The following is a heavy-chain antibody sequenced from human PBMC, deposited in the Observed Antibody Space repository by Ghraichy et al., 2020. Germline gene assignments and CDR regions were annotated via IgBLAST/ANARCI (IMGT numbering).Heavy chain of an antibody. J-gene: IGHJ3*02. V-gene: IGHV6-1*01. Sequence: SQTISLTCAISGDSVSSNSVAWNWIRQSPSRGLEWLGRTYYTSKWHNDYAISVKGRITINPDTSENQFSLQLSSVIPEDTAIYYCARGRNSAFDIWAQGTMVIVSS. CDR2: TYYTSKWHN. D-gene: IGHD4-23*01. CDR3: ARGRNSAFDI. CDR1: GDSVSSNSVA.